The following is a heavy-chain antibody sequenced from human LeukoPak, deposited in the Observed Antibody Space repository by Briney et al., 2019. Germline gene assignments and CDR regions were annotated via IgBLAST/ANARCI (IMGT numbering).Heavy chain of an antibody. J-gene: IGHJ4*02. V-gene: IGHV1-18*01. CDR1: GGTFSSYA. CDR2: ISAYNGNT. D-gene: IGHD3-3*01. CDR3: ARGQRFLEWLSPFDY. Sequence: ASVKVSCKASGGTFSSYAISWVRQAPGQGLEWMGWISAYNGNTNYAQKLQGRVTMTTDTSTSTAYMELRSLRSDDTAVYYCARGQRFLEWLSPFDYWGQGALVTVSS.